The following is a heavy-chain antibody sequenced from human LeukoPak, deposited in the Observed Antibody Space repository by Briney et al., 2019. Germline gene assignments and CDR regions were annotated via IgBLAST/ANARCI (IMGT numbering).Heavy chain of an antibody. Sequence: SETLSLTCTVSGGSISSYYWSWIRQPPGKGLEWIGYTYYSGSTNYNPSLKSRVTISVDTSKNQFSLKLSSVTAADTAVYYCAREGYCSSTSCYDLGWFDPWGQGTLVTVSS. CDR2: TYYSGST. V-gene: IGHV4-59*12. CDR1: GGSISSYY. CDR3: AREGYCSSTSCYDLGWFDP. D-gene: IGHD2-2*01. J-gene: IGHJ5*02.